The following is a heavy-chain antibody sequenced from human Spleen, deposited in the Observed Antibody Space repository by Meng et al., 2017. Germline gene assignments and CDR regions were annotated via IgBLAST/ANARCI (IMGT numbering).Heavy chain of an antibody. Sequence: VQLVQSGVEVKKPGASVKVSCKASGYPCPDYYRYWVRQAPGQGFQWMGWINPNSGGTSYTKNFQGRVTMTRDTSIGTVYMQLSRLRSDDTAVYYCARDEGLAAAGSGDDYWGQGTLVTVSS. J-gene: IGHJ4*02. D-gene: IGHD6-13*01. CDR1: GYPCPDYY. CDR3: ARDEGLAAAGSGDDY. V-gene: IGHV1-2*02. CDR2: INPNSGGT.